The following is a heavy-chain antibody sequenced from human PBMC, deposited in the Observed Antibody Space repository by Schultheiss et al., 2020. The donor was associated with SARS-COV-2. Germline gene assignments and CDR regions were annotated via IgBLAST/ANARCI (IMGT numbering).Heavy chain of an antibody. CDR1: GGSISSGSYY. CDR3: ARLASLQNSGWYYFDY. J-gene: IGHJ4*02. CDR2: IYTSGST. V-gene: IGHV4-61*02. Sequence: SETLSLTCTVSGGSISSGSYYWSWIRQPAGKGLEWIGRIYTSGSTNYNPSLKSRVTISVDTSKNQFSLKLSSVTAADTAVYYCARLASLQNSGWYYFDYWGQGNLVTVSS. D-gene: IGHD6-19*01.